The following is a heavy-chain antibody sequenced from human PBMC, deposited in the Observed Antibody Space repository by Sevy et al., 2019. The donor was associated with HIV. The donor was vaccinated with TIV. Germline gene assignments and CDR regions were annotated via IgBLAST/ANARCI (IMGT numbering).Heavy chain of an antibody. Sequence: GGSLRLSCAASGFSFHEYAMHWVRQAPGKGLEWVAGISWNSGSKGYAVSVKGQFTISRDNARQSIHLQRISLTADDTALYYCVKVLNLGGDSLNCYSYYFYYYGLDVWGQGTTVTVSS. CDR3: VKVLNLGGDSLNCYSYYFYYYGLDV. CDR2: ISWNSGSK. J-gene: IGHJ6*02. D-gene: IGHD2-21*02. V-gene: IGHV3-9*01. CDR1: GFSFHEYA.